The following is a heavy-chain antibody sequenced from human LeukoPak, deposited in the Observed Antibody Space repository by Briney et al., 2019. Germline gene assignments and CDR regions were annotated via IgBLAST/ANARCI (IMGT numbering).Heavy chain of an antibody. CDR1: GGSISSSY. CDR2: IYVSGST. Sequence: KPSETLSLTCSVSGGSISSSYWSWIRQPAGKGLEWIGRIYVSGSTRYHPSLRSRVTMSIDMSKNQFPLNLSSVTAADTAVYYCARGVLTGYYGDFDYWGQGTLVTVSS. CDR3: ARGVLTGYYGDFDY. J-gene: IGHJ4*02. V-gene: IGHV4-4*07. D-gene: IGHD3-9*01.